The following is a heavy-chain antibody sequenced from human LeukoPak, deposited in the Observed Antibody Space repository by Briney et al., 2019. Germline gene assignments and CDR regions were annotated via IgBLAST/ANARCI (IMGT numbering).Heavy chain of an antibody. D-gene: IGHD1-26*01. CDR1: GYTFTGYY. Sequence: ASVKVSCKASGYTFTGYYMHWGRQAPVRGLEWMGWIKNNSGSTNYGHKLKGSVTMTRDKSINTAYMELSRLRYDDTAVYYCARAGGGSYGADAFDIWGTGTMVTVSS. V-gene: IGHV1-2*02. CDR2: IKNNSGST. CDR3: ARAGGGSYGADAFDI. J-gene: IGHJ3*02.